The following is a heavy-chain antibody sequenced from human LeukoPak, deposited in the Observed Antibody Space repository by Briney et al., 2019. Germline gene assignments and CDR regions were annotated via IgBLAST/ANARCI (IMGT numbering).Heavy chain of an antibody. Sequence: ASVKVSCKASGYTFTGYYMHWVRQAPGQGLEWMGWINPNSGGTNYSQKLQGRVTMTRDTSISTAYKELSRLRSDETAVYYCARVELAYCGGDCYPLFDYWGQGTLVTVSS. CDR2: INPNSGGT. CDR3: ARVELAYCGGDCYPLFDY. V-gene: IGHV1-2*02. CDR1: GYTFTGYY. J-gene: IGHJ4*02. D-gene: IGHD2-21*02.